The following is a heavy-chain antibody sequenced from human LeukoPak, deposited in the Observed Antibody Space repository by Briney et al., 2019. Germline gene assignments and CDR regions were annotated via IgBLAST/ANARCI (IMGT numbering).Heavy chain of an antibody. V-gene: IGHV4-39*07. CDR2: MHDNGNT. CDR1: GASVTSTGYC. Sequence: SETLSLTCTVSGASVTSTGYCWAWLRQPPGKGLEWIGSMHDNGNTYYNPPVRGRVTLSLDTSTNQVSLKLNSVTAADTAVYYCAREEYAFNSYMDFWGKGTTVTVSS. CDR3: AREEYAFNSYMDF. J-gene: IGHJ6*03. D-gene: IGHD1-1*01.